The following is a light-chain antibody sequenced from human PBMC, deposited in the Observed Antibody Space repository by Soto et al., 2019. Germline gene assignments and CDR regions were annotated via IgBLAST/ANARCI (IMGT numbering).Light chain of an antibody. CDR2: WAS. CDR3: QQYYSILWT. V-gene: IGKV4-1*01. J-gene: IGKJ1*01. Sequence: DIVMTQSPDSLAVSLGERATINCKSSQSVLYSSNNKNYLAWYQQKPGQPPKLLIYWASTRESGVPDRFSGSGSGPDFTLTISSLQAEDVAVYCCQQYYSILWTFGQGTKVEIK. CDR1: QSVLYSSNNKNY.